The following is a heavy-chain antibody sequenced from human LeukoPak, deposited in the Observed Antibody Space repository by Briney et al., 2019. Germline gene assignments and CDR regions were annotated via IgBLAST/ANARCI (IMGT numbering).Heavy chain of an antibody. J-gene: IGHJ4*02. D-gene: IGHD3-22*01. Sequence: GGSLILSCAASGFTFSSYWMHWVRQDPGKGLVWVSRINSDGSGTTYADSVKGRFTISRDNAKNTLYLQMTSLRAEDTAVYYCARGAYYYDSSTDYWGQGTLVTVSS. CDR1: GFTFSSYW. V-gene: IGHV3-74*01. CDR3: ARGAYYYDSSTDY. CDR2: INSDGSGT.